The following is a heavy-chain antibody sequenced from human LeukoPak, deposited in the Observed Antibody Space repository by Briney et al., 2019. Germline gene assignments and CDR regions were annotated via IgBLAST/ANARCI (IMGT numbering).Heavy chain of an antibody. D-gene: IGHD1-26*01. CDR3: AKPVGGGLEPDY. Sequence: GGSLRLSCAASGFTFSSYGMHWVRQAPGKGLEWVSAISSSGWRKYYADSVKGRFTISRDNSKYTLYLQMNSLRAEDTALYYCAKPVGGGLEPDYWGQGTLVTVYS. CDR2: ISSSGWRK. V-gene: IGHV3-23*01. J-gene: IGHJ4*02. CDR1: GFTFSSYG.